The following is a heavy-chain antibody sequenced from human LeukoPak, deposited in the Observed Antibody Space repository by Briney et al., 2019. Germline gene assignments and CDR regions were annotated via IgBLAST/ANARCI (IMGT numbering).Heavy chain of an antibody. CDR3: ARNDYDILTGYSNSLDY. CDR1: GGSISSGDYY. CDR2: IYYSGST. D-gene: IGHD3-9*01. V-gene: IGHV4-30-4*01. Sequence: PSETLPLTFTVSGGSISSGDYYWSWIRQPPGKGLEWIGYIYYSGSTYYNPSLKSRVTISVDTSKNQFSLKLSSVTAADTAVYYCARNDYDILTGYSNSLDYWGQGTLVTVSS. J-gene: IGHJ4*02.